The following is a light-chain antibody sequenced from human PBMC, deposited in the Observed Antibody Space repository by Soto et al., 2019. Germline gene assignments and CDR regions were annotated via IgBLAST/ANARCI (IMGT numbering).Light chain of an antibody. Sequence: EIVLTQSPGTLSLSPGERATLSCRASQHVSSSFVNWYQQRPGQSPRLLIYAASSRATGIPERFSGSGSGSSFTLASSRLAPEDFAVYFCQQYASSPLTFGGGTKVE. CDR1: QHVSSSF. J-gene: IGKJ4*01. CDR3: QQYASSPLT. CDR2: AAS. V-gene: IGKV3-20*01.